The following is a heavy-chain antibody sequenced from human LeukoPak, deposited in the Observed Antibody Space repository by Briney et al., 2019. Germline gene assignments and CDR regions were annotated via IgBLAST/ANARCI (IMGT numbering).Heavy chain of an antibody. CDR1: GFSFSSYG. Sequence: GGSLRLSCAASGFSFSSYGMEWVRQAPGKGLEWVALIWYDGSNKYYADSVKGRFTISRDNSKNTLYLQMNSLRAEDTAVYYCARESGVRGVIDYGGQGTRVTVST. J-gene: IGHJ4*02. CDR3: ARESGVRGVIDY. V-gene: IGHV3-33*01. D-gene: IGHD3-10*01. CDR2: IWYDGSNK.